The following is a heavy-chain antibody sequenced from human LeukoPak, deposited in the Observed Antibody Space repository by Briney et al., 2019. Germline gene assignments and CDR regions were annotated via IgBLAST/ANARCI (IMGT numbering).Heavy chain of an antibody. J-gene: IGHJ4*02. V-gene: IGHV3-7*01. CDR3: KSQDY. CDR1: GFTFSSYA. CDR2: IKQDGSEK. Sequence: GGSLRLSCAASGFTFSSYAMHWVRQAPGKGLEWVANIKQDGSEKYYVDSVKGRFTISRDNAKNSLYLQMNSLRAEDTAVYFCKSQDYWGQGTLVTVSS.